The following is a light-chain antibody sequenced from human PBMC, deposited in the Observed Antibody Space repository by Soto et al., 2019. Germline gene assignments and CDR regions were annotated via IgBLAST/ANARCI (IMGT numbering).Light chain of an antibody. Sequence: QSARTQPASVSGSPGQSITISCTGTSSDVGGYNYVSWYQQHPGKAPKLMIYEVSNRPSGVSNRFSGSKSGNTASLTISGLQAEDEADYYCSSYTSSSTLVFGTETKLTVL. CDR1: SSDVGGYNY. CDR2: EVS. V-gene: IGLV2-14*01. J-gene: IGLJ1*01. CDR3: SSYTSSSTLV.